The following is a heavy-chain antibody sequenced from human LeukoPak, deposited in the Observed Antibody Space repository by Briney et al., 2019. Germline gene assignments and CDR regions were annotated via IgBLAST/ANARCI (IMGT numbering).Heavy chain of an antibody. CDR1: GGSVSSGNYY. Sequence: PSETLSLTCTVSGGSVSSGNYYWSWIRQPPGKGLEWIGYIYYSGSTNYNPSLKSRVTISVDTSKNQFSLKLSSVTAADTAVYYCARVRHDYSSYVAYYYYMDVWGKGTTVTVSS. CDR3: ARVRHDYSSYVAYYYYMDV. J-gene: IGHJ6*03. V-gene: IGHV4-61*01. D-gene: IGHD4-11*01. CDR2: IYYSGST.